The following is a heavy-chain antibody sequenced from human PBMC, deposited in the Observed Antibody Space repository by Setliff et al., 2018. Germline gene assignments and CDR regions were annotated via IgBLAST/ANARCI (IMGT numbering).Heavy chain of an antibody. CDR2: FDPEEGET. CDR3: ARDSRGLVPAAIEGSYYYYGMDV. D-gene: IGHD2-2*02. CDR1: GYTLTELS. J-gene: IGHJ6*02. Sequence: GASVKVSCKVSGYTLTELSMHWVRQAPGKGLEWMGGFDPEEGETIYAQKFQGRVTMTEDTSTDTAYMELSSLRSEDTAVYYCARDSRGLVPAAIEGSYYYYGMDVWGQGTTVTVS. V-gene: IGHV1-24*01.